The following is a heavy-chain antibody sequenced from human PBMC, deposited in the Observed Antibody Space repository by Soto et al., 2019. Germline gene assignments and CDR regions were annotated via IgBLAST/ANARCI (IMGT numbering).Heavy chain of an antibody. J-gene: IGHJ4*02. CDR1: GGSISSGDYY. Sequence: LSLTCTVSGGSISSGDYYWSWIRQPPGKGLEWIGYIYYSGSTYYNPSLKSRVTISVDTSKNQFSLKLSSVTAADTAVYYCARGGTEYYYDSSGYYYLPPFDYWGQGTLVTVSS. D-gene: IGHD3-22*01. CDR2: IYYSGST. V-gene: IGHV4-30-4*01. CDR3: ARGGTEYYYDSSGYYYLPPFDY.